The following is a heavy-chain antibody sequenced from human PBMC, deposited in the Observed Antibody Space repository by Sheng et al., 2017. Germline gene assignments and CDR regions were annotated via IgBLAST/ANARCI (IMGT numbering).Heavy chain of an antibody. D-gene: IGHD2-15*01. CDR1: GFTSSRHW. V-gene: IGHV3-74*02. CDR2: IDGDGSTT. CDR3: VRSGVPNGFDI. Sequence: EVRLVDSGGGLVQPGGSLRLSCAASGFTSSRHWMQWVRQAPGKGLVWVSRIDGDGSTTTYADSVKGRFTIFRDNAKNTLYLQMNSLRAEDTAVYYCVRSGVPNGFDIWGQGTMVTVSS. J-gene: IGHJ3*02.